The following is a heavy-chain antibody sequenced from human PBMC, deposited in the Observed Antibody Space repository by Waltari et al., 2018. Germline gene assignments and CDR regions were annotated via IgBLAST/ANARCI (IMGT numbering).Heavy chain of an antibody. V-gene: IGHV3-23*01. CDR2: MRGSGVST. D-gene: IGHD3-3*01. Sequence: EVQLLESGGGLVQTGGSLRLSCAASGFTFSSYAMSWVRQAPGWGLEWVSAMRGSGVSTYYADSLKGRFTISRDNTKNTLYMQMNSLRAEDTAVYYCAKDGYYDFWSGDAGGVYWGQGTLVTVSS. CDR1: GFTFSSYA. J-gene: IGHJ4*02. CDR3: AKDGYYDFWSGDAGGVY.